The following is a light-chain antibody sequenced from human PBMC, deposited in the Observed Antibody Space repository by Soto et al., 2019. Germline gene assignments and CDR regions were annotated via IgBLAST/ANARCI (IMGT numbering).Light chain of an antibody. CDR2: EAS. J-gene: IGLJ1*01. CDR1: SSDIGESNY. CDR3: SSYSSGSTLYV. Sequence: QSVLTQRASVPGSPGQSATISCTGTSSDIGESNYVSWHQQHPGRAPRLLIYEASYRPSGVSHRFSGSKFGNTASLTISGLQAEDEADYHCSSYSSGSTLYVFGTGTKVTVL. V-gene: IGLV2-14*01.